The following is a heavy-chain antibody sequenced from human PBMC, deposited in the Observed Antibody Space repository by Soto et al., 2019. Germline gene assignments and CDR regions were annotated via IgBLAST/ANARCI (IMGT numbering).Heavy chain of an antibody. Sequence: GESLKISCKGSGYSFTSYWIGWVRQMPGKGLEWMGIIYPGDSDTRYSPSFQGQVTISADKSISTAYLQWSSLRASDTAIYYCASLTNLTIVTTYDAFDVWGQGTMVTVSS. CDR2: IYPGDSDT. CDR1: GYSFTSYW. D-gene: IGHD4-17*01. J-gene: IGHJ3*01. CDR3: ASLTNLTIVTTYDAFDV. V-gene: IGHV5-51*01.